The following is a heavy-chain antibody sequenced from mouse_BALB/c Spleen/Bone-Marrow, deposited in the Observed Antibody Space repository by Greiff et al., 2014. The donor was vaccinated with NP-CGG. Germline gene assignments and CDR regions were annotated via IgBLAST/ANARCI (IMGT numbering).Heavy chain of an antibody. V-gene: IGHV1-80*01. CDR2: IYPGDGDT. D-gene: IGHD2-10*02. J-gene: IGHJ2*01. Sequence: QVQLQQPGAELVRPGSSVKISCKASGYVFSSYWMNWAKQRPGQGLEWIGQIYPGDGDTNYNGKFKGKATLTADKSSGTAYMQLSSLTSEDSAVYFCARKYGDYWGQGTTLTVSS. CDR1: GYVFSSYW. CDR3: ARKYGDY.